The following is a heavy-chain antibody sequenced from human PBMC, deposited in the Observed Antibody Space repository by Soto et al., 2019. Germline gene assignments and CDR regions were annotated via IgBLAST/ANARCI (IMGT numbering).Heavy chain of an antibody. V-gene: IGHV3-49*03. J-gene: IGHJ4*02. CDR1: GFTFGDYD. CDR2: IRSTTYGGTT. CDR3: GRDRSFIPY. Sequence: SLRLSCKASGFTFGDYDMSWFRQAPGKGLEWVGFIRSTTYGGTTEYAASVKGRFTISRDDSRSIAYLQMNSLTTEDTAVYYCGRDRSFIPYWGPGTLVTVSX. D-gene: IGHD6-13*01.